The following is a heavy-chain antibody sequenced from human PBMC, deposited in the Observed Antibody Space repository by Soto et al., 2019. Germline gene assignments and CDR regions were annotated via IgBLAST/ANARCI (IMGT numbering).Heavy chain of an antibody. CDR2: INGAGSST. D-gene: IGHD4-17*01. CDR1: GITFSSNW. V-gene: IGHV3-74*01. J-gene: IGHJ4*02. CDR3: ARDKTTVTTFDY. Sequence: PGGSLRLSCAASGITFSSNWMHWVRQAPGKGLVWVSRINGAGSSTNYADSVKGRFTISRDNAKNTLSLHMNSLGAEDTAVYYCARDKTTVTTFDYWGQGTLVTVSS.